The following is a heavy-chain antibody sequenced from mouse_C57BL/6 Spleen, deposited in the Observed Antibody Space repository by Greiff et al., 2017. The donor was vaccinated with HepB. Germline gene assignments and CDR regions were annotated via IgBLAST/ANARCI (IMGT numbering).Heavy chain of an antibody. CDR2: IDPSDSET. Sequence: QVQLKQPGAELVRPGSSVKLSCKASGYTFTSYWMHWVKQRPIQGLEWIGNIDPSDSETHYNQKFKDKATLTVDKSSSTAYMQLSSLTSEDSAVYYCARHGSGYFDVWGTGTTVTVSS. CDR3: ARHGSGYFDV. D-gene: IGHD1-1*01. J-gene: IGHJ1*03. V-gene: IGHV1-52*01. CDR1: GYTFTSYW.